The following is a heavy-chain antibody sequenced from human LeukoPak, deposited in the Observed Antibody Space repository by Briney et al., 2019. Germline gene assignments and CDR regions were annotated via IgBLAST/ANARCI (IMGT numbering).Heavy chain of an antibody. V-gene: IGHV1-2*02. J-gene: IGHJ3*02. CDR1: GYTFTGYY. Sequence: GASVKVSCKASGYTFTGYYIHLVRQAPGQGLEWMGWINPNTGDTNYAQKVQGRVTMTTDTSTSTAYMELRSLRSDDTAMYYCARALEDLDAFDIWGQGTMVTVSS. CDR3: ARALEDLDAFDI. CDR2: INPNTGDT.